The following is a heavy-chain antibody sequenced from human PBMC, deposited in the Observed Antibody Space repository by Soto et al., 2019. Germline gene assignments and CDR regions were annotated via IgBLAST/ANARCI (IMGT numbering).Heavy chain of an antibody. J-gene: IGHJ5*02. CDR1: GFTFRNSA. D-gene: IGHD2-21*01. V-gene: IGHV3-23*01. Sequence: EVQVLESGGGLVQPGGSLRLSCAASGFTFRNSAMTWVRQAPGQGLEYVSSITNSGDHTFYADSVKGRFTISRDNSKNTLFLQMNSLRADDTAVYFFAKVVGDRYVDAWGPGTLVTVSS. CDR3: AKVVGDRYVDA. CDR2: ITNSGDHT.